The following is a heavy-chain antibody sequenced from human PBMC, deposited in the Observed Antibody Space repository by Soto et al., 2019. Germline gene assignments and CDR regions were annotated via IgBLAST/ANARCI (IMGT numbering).Heavy chain of an antibody. Sequence: QLQLQESGPGLVKPSETLSLTCTVSGGSISSSSYYWGWIRQPPGKGLEWIGSIYYSGSTYYNPSLKSRVTISVDTSKNQFSLKLSSVTAADTAVYYCARQGRSIINWFDPWGQGTLVTVSS. V-gene: IGHV4-39*01. CDR3: ARQGRSIINWFDP. J-gene: IGHJ5*02. CDR2: IYYSGST. D-gene: IGHD3-10*01. CDR1: GGSISSSSYY.